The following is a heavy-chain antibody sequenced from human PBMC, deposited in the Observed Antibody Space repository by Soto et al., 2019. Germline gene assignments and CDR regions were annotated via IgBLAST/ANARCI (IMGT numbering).Heavy chain of an antibody. V-gene: IGHV3-21*01. CDR3: GRVDQQYSSGSYLDN. D-gene: IGHD6-19*01. Sequence: PGGSLRLSCAASGFTFSNYNINWVRQAPGKGLEWVSSISSGSTYIYYADSVKGRFTISRDNAKNSVYLQMSSLRAEDTAVYYSGRVDQQYSSGSYLDNWAHGTLVNVSS. CDR2: ISSGSTYI. CDR1: GFTFSNYN. J-gene: IGHJ4*01.